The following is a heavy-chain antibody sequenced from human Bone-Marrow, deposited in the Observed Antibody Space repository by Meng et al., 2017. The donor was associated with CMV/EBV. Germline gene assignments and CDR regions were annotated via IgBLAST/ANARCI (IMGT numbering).Heavy chain of an antibody. D-gene: IGHD3-3*01. Sequence: ASVKVSCKASGYTFTGYYMHWVRQAPGQGLEWMGWINPNSGGTNYAQKFQGRVTMTRDTSISTAYMELSRLRSDDTAVYYCARDDNYDFWSGYYWAYYYYGMDVWGQGTTVTVSS. V-gene: IGHV1-2*02. CDR2: INPNSGGT. CDR1: GYTFTGYY. CDR3: ARDDNYDFWSGYYWAYYYYGMDV. J-gene: IGHJ6*02.